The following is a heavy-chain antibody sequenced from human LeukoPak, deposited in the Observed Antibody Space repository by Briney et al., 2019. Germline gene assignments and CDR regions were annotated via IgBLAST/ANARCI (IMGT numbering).Heavy chain of an antibody. D-gene: IGHD3-10*01. CDR2: IYSVGSST. Sequence: GVSLRLSCTASGFIFSTYWMHWVRNAPGKGRVWVSRIYSVGSSTNYADSVKGRFTISRDNSNNTMYLQMNNLRSEDTAVYFCVRDYYGSGTYQGNYYYGMDVWGHGTTVTVSS. V-gene: IGHV3-74*01. J-gene: IGHJ6*02. CDR3: VRDYYGSGTYQGNYYYGMDV. CDR1: GFIFSTYW.